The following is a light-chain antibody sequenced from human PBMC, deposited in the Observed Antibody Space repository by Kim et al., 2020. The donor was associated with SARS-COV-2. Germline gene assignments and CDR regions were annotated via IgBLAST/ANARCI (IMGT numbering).Light chain of an antibody. J-gene: IGLJ3*02. Sequence: GQAFTISCSGTSGAIGAYYHASWYQQHPGTVPKLMIYEVTNRPSGISTRFSGSKSGNTASLTISGLQAEDEGDYYCSAYTANGTWFFGGGTKVTVL. CDR1: SGAIGAYYH. V-gene: IGLV2-14*01. CDR3: SAYTANGTWF. CDR2: EVT.